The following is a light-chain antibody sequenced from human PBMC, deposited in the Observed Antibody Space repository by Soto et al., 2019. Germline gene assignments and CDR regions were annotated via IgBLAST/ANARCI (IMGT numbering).Light chain of an antibody. J-gene: IGLJ2*01. Sequence: QSVLTQPPSASGSPGQSVTISCTGTSGDIGGYNYVSWYQQNPGKAPKLIIFEVSKRPSGVPDRFSGSKSGNTASLTVSGLQAEDEADYFCSSYAGNSVVFGGGTKLTVL. CDR1: SGDIGGYNY. V-gene: IGLV2-8*01. CDR2: EVS. CDR3: SSYAGNSVV.